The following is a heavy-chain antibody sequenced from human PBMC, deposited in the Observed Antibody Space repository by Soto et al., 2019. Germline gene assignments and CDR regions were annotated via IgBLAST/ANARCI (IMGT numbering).Heavy chain of an antibody. J-gene: IGHJ6*03. CDR1: GGSISSYY. Sequence: SETLSLTCTVSGGSISSYYWSWVGQPPGKGLEWIGYIYYSGSTNYNPSLKSRVTISVDTSKNQFSLKLSSVTAADTAVYYCARNNRIDDFWSGTNYYYYYYMDVWGKGTTVTVSS. CDR3: ARNNRIDDFWSGTNYYYYYYMDV. CDR2: IYYSGST. D-gene: IGHD3-3*01. V-gene: IGHV4-59*13.